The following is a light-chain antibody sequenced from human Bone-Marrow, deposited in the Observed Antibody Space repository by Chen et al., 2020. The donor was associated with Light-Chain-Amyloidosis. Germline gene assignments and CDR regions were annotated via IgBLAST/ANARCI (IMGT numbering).Light chain of an antibody. CDR2: DDR. Sequence: SYVLNQPPSASVAPGQTARITRGGNNIGSKSVHWYQQKPGQAPILVVYDDRDRPSGIPGRFSGSNFGNTATLTVSRVEAGDEADYYCQVWDSSSDHVVFGGGTKLTVL. CDR3: QVWDSSSDHVV. V-gene: IGLV3-21*02. CDR1: NIGSKS. J-gene: IGLJ2*01.